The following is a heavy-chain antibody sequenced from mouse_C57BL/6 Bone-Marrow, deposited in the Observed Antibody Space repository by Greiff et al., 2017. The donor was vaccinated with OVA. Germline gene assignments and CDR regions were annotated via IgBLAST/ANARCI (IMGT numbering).Heavy chain of an antibody. CDR3: ARSGDSSDAMDY. CDR1: GYTFTSYW. V-gene: IGHV1-55*01. CDR2: IYPGSGST. Sequence: VQLQQPGAELVKPGASVKMSCKASGYTFTSYWITWVKQRPGQGLEWIGDIYPGSGSTNYNEKFKSKATLTVDTSSSTAYMQLSSLTSEDSAVYYCARSGDSSDAMDYWGQGTSVTVSS. J-gene: IGHJ4*01. D-gene: IGHD3-2*02.